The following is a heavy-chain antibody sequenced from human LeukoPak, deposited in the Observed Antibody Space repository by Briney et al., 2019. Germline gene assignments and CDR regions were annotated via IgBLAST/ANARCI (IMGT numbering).Heavy chain of an antibody. CDR2: INPNSGGT. CDR1: GHTFTGYY. V-gene: IGHV1-2*02. D-gene: IGHD2-2*01. Sequence: GASVKVTCKASGHTFTGYYMHWVRQAPGQGLEWMGWINPNSGGTNYAQKFQGRVTMTRDTSISTAYMELSRLRSDDTAVYYCAREGVEPAASNRGDYWGQGTLVTVSS. J-gene: IGHJ4*02. CDR3: AREGVEPAASNRGDY.